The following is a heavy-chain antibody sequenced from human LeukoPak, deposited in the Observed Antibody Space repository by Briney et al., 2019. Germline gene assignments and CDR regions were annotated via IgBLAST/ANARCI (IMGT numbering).Heavy chain of an antibody. CDR2: ISSNGGST. D-gene: IGHD6-19*01. CDR3: ARAAGYSSGWYRDYYYYMDV. CDR1: GFTFSSYA. V-gene: IGHV3-64*01. J-gene: IGHJ6*03. Sequence: GGSLRLSCAASGFTFSSYAMHWVRQAPGKGLEYVSAISSNGGSTYYANSVKGRFTISRDNSKNTLYLQMGSLRAEDMAVYYCARAAGYSSGWYRDYYYYMDVWGKGTTVTVSS.